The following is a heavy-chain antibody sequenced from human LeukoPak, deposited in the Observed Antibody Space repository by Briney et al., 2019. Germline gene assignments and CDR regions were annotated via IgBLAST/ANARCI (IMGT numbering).Heavy chain of an antibody. J-gene: IGHJ4*02. V-gene: IGHV3-66*01. Sequence: GGSLRLSCAASGLIVSSNYMSWVRQAPGKGLEWVSVIYSGGNTYYADSVRGRFTISRDNSKNTLYLQMNSLRAEDTAVYYCARDSIWYVPPDYWGQGTLVTVSS. CDR1: GLIVSSNY. CDR3: ARDSIWYVPPDY. D-gene: IGHD6-13*01. CDR2: IYSGGNT.